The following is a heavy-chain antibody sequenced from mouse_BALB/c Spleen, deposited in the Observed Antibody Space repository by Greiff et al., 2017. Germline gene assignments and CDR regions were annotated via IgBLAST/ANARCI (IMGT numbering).Heavy chain of an antibody. V-gene: IGHV1-7*01. CDR2: INPSTGYT. D-gene: IGHD2-1*01. CDR1: GYTFTSYW. J-gene: IGHJ3*01. Sequence: VQLQQSGAELAKPGASVKMSCKASGYTFTSYWMHWVKQRPGQGLEWIGYINPSTGYTEYNQKFKDKATLTADKSSSTAYMQLSSLTSEDSAVYYCARSKIYYGNYGGFAYWSQGTLVTVSA. CDR3: ARSKIYYGNYGGFAY.